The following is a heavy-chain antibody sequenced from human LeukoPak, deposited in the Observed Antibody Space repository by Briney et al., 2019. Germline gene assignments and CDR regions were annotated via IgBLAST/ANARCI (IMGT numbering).Heavy chain of an antibody. V-gene: IGHV3-13*04. CDR1: GFTFSNYD. CDR3: ARGNILTGYSD. Sequence: GGSLRLSCAASGFTFSNYDMHWVRQVTGEGLEWVSAIGNGGDTYYEGSVKGRFTISRENAKNSLYLQMNSLRAGDTAVYYCARGNILTGYSDWGQGTLVTVSS. J-gene: IGHJ4*02. D-gene: IGHD3-9*01. CDR2: IGNGGDT.